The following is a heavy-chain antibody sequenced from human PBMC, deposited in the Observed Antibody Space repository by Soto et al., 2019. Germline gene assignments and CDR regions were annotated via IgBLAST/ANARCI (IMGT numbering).Heavy chain of an antibody. D-gene: IGHD2-2*01. CDR3: AIIVAVPGWFEP. CDR2: ISAYNGNT. Sequence: SVNVTCKASGYTFTSYGISWVRQAPGQGLEWMGWISAYNGNTNYAQKLQGRVTMTTDTSTSTAYVELRSLRSDYTAVYYCAIIVAVPGWFEPWGQGNMVTVSS. CDR1: GYTFTSYG. V-gene: IGHV1-18*04. J-gene: IGHJ5*02.